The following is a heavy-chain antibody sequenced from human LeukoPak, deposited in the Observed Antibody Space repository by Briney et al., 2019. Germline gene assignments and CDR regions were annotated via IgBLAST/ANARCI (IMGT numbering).Heavy chain of an antibody. D-gene: IGHD2-8*01. CDR1: GFTFSSYA. Sequence: PGGSLRLSCAASGFTFSSYAMSWFRQAPGKGLEWVSAISGSGGSAYYADSVKGRFTISRDNSKNTLYLQMNSLRAEDTAVYYCAKTYGGIGYGMDVWGQGTTVTVSS. J-gene: IGHJ6*02. CDR2: ISGSGGSA. CDR3: AKTYGGIGYGMDV. V-gene: IGHV3-23*01.